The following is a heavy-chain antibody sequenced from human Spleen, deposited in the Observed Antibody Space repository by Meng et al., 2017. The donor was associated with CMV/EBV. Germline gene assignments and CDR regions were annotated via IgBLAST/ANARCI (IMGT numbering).Heavy chain of an antibody. CDR2: MNPNSGDT. V-gene: IGHV1-8*03. D-gene: IGHD1-1*01. CDR3: ARGERQPFYGLDV. J-gene: IGHJ6*02. Sequence: ASVKVSCKASGGTFSSYAINWVRQATGQGLEWMGWMNPNSGDTGYAQKFQGGVTITRNTSISTAYMELRSLRSDDTAVYYCARGERQPFYGLDVWGQGTTVTVSS. CDR1: GGTFSSYA.